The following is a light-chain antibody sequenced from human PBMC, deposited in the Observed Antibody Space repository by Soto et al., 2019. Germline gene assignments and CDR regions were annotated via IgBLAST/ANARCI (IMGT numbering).Light chain of an antibody. CDR1: SSDVGGYNY. Sequence: QSVLTQPPSASGSPGQLVTISCTGMSSDVGGYNYVSWYQQHPGKAPKLMIYEVSKRPSGVPDRFSGSKSGNTASLTVSGLQAEDEADYYCSSYAGANSVVFGGGTKLTVL. V-gene: IGLV2-8*01. J-gene: IGLJ2*01. CDR2: EVS. CDR3: SSYAGANSVV.